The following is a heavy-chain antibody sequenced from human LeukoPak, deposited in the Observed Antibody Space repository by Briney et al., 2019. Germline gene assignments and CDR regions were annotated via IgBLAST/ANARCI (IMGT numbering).Heavy chain of an antibody. CDR3: ARVPINTMIVVPPDY. CDR2: ISSSGSTI. V-gene: IGHV3-11*04. D-gene: IGHD3-22*01. Sequence: PGGSLRLSCAASGFTFSDYYMSWIRQAPGKGLEWVSYISSSGSTIYYADSVKGRFTISRDNAKNSLYLQMNSLRAEDTAVYYCARVPINTMIVVPPDYWGQGTLVTVSS. J-gene: IGHJ4*02. CDR1: GFTFSDYY.